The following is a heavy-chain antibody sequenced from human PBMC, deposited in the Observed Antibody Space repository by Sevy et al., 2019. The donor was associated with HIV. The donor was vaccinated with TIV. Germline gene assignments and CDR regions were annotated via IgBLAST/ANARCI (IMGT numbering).Heavy chain of an antibody. J-gene: IGHJ4*02. CDR2: ISGAADRT. Sequence: GGSLRLSCAASGFIFGNYAMNWVRQAPGKGLEWISSISGAADRTHYADSVNGRFTISSDSSKNTLYLQMTSLRVEDTAVYYCVKASDPVDYYDSARPLGYWGQGTLVTVSS. V-gene: IGHV3-23*01. D-gene: IGHD3-22*01. CDR3: VKASDPVDYYDSARPLGY. CDR1: GFIFGNYA.